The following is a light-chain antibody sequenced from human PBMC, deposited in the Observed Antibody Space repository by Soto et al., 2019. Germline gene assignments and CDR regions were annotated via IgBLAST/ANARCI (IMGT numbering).Light chain of an antibody. CDR3: HQYGSSPQA. Sequence: EIVLTQSPGTLSLSPGERVTLSCRASQSVTRSFLAWYQQKPGQAPRLLIYGASSRATGIPDRFSGSGSGSDFTLTISRLEPEDFAVYYCHQYGSSPQAFGPGTKVVIK. V-gene: IGKV3-20*01. CDR2: GAS. CDR1: QSVTRSF. J-gene: IGKJ3*01.